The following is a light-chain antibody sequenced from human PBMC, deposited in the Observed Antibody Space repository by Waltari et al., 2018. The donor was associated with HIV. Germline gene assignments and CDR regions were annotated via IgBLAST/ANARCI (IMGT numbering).Light chain of an antibody. V-gene: IGLV4-69*01. CDR1: SGHSSYV. CDR3: QTWGTGIVV. Sequence: QLVLTQSPSASASLGASVKLTCTLSSGHSSYVIAWHQQQPKKGPRYLMKLNSDGSHFKGDGIPDRCSGSSSGAERYLTISSLQSEDEADDYCQTWGTGIVVFGGGTKLTVL. CDR2: LNSDGSH. J-gene: IGLJ2*01.